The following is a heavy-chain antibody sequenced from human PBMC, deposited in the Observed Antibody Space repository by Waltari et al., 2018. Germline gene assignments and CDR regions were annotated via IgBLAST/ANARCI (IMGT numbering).Heavy chain of an antibody. CDR2: IKEDGSEK. Sequence: EVQLVESGGGLAQPGGSLRLSCAASGLSSSNYWMTWVRQASGKGPEWVANIKEDGSEKYYMDSVKGRFTISRDNAKNSLYLQMNNLRVEDTAVYYCTRGGLDSSWYWRDWGQGTLVTVSS. D-gene: IGHD6-13*01. J-gene: IGHJ4*02. CDR3: TRGGLDSSWYWRD. V-gene: IGHV3-7*01. CDR1: GLSSSNYW.